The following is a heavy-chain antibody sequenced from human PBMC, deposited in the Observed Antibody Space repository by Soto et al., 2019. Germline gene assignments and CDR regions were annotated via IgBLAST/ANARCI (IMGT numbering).Heavy chain of an antibody. CDR3: ADRKGYSSLIDD. D-gene: IGHD6-13*01. CDR1: GFSLSTSGVG. Sequence: GPTLVNPTQTLTLTCTFSGFSLSTSGVGVGWIRQPPGKALEWLALIYWDDDKRYSPSLKSRLTITKDTSTNQVVLTMTNRDPVDTATYYCADRKGYSSLIDDWGQGTLVTVSS. V-gene: IGHV2-5*02. CDR2: IYWDDDK. J-gene: IGHJ4*02.